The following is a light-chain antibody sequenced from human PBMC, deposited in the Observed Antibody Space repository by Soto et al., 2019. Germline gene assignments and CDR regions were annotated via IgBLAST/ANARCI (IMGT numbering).Light chain of an antibody. V-gene: IGLV2-23*01. J-gene: IGLJ2*01. CDR2: EGS. CDR1: SSDVGGYNL. CDR3: CAYSGISASVV. Sequence: QSALTQPASVSGSPGQSITISCTGTSSDVGGYNLVSWYQQHPGKAPKLMIYEGSKRPSGVSNRFSGSKSGNTASLTISGLQAEDEADYYCCAYSGISASVVFGGGTKLTVL.